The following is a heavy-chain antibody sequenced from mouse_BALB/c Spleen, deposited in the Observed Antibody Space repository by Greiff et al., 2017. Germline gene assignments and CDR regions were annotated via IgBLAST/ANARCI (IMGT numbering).Heavy chain of an antibody. V-gene: IGHV3-2*02. Sequence: EVQLVESGPGLVKPSQSLSLTCTVTGYSITSDYAWNWIRQFPGNKLEWMGYISYSGSTSYNPSLKSRISITRDTSKNQFFLQLNSVTTEDTATYYCALTTATWYFDVWGAGTTVTVSS. CDR1: GYSITSDYA. D-gene: IGHD1-2*01. J-gene: IGHJ1*01. CDR3: ALTTATWYFDV. CDR2: ISYSGST.